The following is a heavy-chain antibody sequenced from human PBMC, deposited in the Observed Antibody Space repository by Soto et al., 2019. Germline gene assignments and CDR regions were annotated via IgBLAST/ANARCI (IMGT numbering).Heavy chain of an antibody. D-gene: IGHD3-10*01. CDR2: ISYDGSIK. J-gene: IGHJ4*02. CDR1: GFTFSSHS. Sequence: QVQLVESGGGVVQPGRSLRLSCAASGFTFSSHSIQWVRQAPGKGLEWVAVISYDGSIKYYADSVKGRFTISRDNSKNMAYLQMNSLRAEDTAVFYCAREWSTSGDLDYWGQGTLVIVSS. V-gene: IGHV3-30-3*01. CDR3: AREWSTSGDLDY.